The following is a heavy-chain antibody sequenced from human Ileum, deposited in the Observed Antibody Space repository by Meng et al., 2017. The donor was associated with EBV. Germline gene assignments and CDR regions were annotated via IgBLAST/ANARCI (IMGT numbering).Heavy chain of an antibody. V-gene: IGHV7-4-1*01. D-gene: IGHD6-19*01. CDR1: GYTFTSSS. CDR2: ININTGNP. Sequence: QVSLVQFGSGLKKPVDSVKVSCEAAGYTFTSSSMNWVRHAPGQGLEWMGWININTGNPTYAQGFTGRFVFSLDTSVSTAYLQIDSLKADDTAVYYCARGNGWRFDYWGQGTLVTVSS. J-gene: IGHJ4*02. CDR3: ARGNGWRFDY.